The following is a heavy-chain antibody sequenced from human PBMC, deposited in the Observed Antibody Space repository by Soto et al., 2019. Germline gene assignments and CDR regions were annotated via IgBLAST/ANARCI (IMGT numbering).Heavy chain of an antibody. CDR2: ISGSGGST. V-gene: IGHV3-23*01. CDR1: WFTFFSYS. Sequence: GGALETSCSTPWFTFFSYSLRWVPPAPGEGVEWVSAISGSGGSTYYADSVKGRFTISRDNSKNTLYLQMNSLRAEDTAVYYCAKIPQIGTLAGILSYFAYWGQGTLVTVFS. CDR3: AKIPQIGTLAGILSYFAY. J-gene: IGHJ4*02. D-gene: IGHD6-13*01.